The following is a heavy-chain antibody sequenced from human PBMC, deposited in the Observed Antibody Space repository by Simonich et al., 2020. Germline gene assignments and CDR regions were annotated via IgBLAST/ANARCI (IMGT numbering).Heavy chain of an antibody. CDR1: GYTFTSYG. D-gene: IGHD3-9*01. V-gene: IGHV1-18*01. CDR2: ISAYNGNT. CDR3: ARDYDILTGYYPPDY. J-gene: IGHJ4*02. Sequence: QVQLVQSGAEVKKPGASVKVSCKASGYTFTSYGISWVRQAPGQGLEWMGWISAYNGNTNEAQKLQGRVTMTTDTSTSTAYMDLRSLRSDDTAVYYCARDYDILTGYYPPDYWGQGTLVTVSS.